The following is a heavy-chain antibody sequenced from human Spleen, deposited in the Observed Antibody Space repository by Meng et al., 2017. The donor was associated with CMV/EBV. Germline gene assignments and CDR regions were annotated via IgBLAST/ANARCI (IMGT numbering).Heavy chain of an antibody. CDR2: INHSGST. D-gene: IGHD5-18*01. CDR1: CGSFSGYY. Sequence: QGQLPQWGARLLKPSETLSLTCAVYCGSFSGYYWSWIRQPPGKGLEWIGEINHSGSTNYTPSLKSRVTISVDTSKNQFSLKLSSVTAADTAVYYCARGGYSYGPDFDYWGQGTLVTVSS. V-gene: IGHV4-34*01. CDR3: ARGGYSYGPDFDY. J-gene: IGHJ4*02.